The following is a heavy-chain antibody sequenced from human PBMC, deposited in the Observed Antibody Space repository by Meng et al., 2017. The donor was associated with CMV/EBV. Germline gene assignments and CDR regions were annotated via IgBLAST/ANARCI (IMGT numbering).Heavy chain of an antibody. V-gene: IGHV1-18*01. CDR1: GYTFTSYG. Sequence: ASVKVSCKASGYTFTSYGISWVRQAPGQGLEWMGWISAYNGNTNYAQKLQGRVTMTTDTSTSTAYTELRSLRSEDTAVYYCARVECKGYCSSTAGSDYAFDIWGQGTMVTVSS. CDR3: ARVECKGYCSSTAGSDYAFDI. CDR2: ISAYNGNT. D-gene: IGHD2-2*01. J-gene: IGHJ3*02.